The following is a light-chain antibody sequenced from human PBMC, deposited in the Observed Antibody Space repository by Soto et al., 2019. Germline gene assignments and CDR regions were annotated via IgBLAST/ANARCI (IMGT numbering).Light chain of an antibody. Sequence: QSALTQPASVCGAPGQTITISCTGTSTYIGSNNLVSWYQQHRGTAPKLMIYEDSKRPSGVSNRFSGSKSGNTASLTISGLQAEDEADYCCWSYAGSRTLVFGGGTKVTVL. CDR3: WSYAGSRTLV. CDR1: STYIGSNNL. J-gene: IGLJ2*01. CDR2: EDS. V-gene: IGLV2-23*01.